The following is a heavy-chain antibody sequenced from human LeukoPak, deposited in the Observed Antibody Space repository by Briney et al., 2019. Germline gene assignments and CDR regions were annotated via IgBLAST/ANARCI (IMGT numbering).Heavy chain of an antibody. CDR2: IGSSGET. Sequence: GGSLRLSCVASGFTFSSYAMSWVRQAPGKGLEWVSFIGSSGETNYADSVKGRFTISRDNSKNTLYLQMSSLRAEDTALYYCARSLKWSLVAFDYWGQGTLVSVSS. D-gene: IGHD1-26*01. V-gene: IGHV3-23*01. J-gene: IGHJ4*02. CDR1: GFTFSSYA. CDR3: ARSLKWSLVAFDY.